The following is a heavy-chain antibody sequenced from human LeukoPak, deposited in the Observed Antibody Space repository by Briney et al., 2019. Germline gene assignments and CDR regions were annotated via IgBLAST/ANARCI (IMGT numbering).Heavy chain of an antibody. J-gene: IGHJ4*02. D-gene: IGHD3-16*01. CDR2: VNSDGETT. CDR3: ARDARGDFDY. V-gene: IGHV3-74*01. Sequence: GGSLRLSCAASGFTFSSYWMHWVRQAPGKGLVWVSRVNSDGETTSYADSVKGRFTISRDNAKNTLFLQMDSLRAEDTAVYYCARDARGDFDYWGQGTLVTVSS. CDR1: GFTFSSYW.